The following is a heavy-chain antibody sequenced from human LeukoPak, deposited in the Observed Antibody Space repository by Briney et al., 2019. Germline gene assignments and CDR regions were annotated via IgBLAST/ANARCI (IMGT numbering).Heavy chain of an antibody. Sequence: ASVKVSCKASGYTFTGYYMHWVRQAPGQGLEWMGWINPNSGGTNYAQKFQGRVTMTRDTSISTAYMELSRLRSDDTAVYYCAREVDFWSGYYQNWSDPWGQGTLVTVSS. CDR1: GYTFTGYY. J-gene: IGHJ5*02. CDR2: INPNSGGT. CDR3: AREVDFWSGYYQNWSDP. D-gene: IGHD3-3*01. V-gene: IGHV1-2*02.